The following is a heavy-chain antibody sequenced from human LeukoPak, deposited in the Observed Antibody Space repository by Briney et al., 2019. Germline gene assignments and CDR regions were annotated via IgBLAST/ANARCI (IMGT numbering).Heavy chain of an antibody. CDR2: ISYDGSNK. CDR1: GFTFSSYA. J-gene: IGHJ4*02. D-gene: IGHD3-10*01. Sequence: GGSLRLSCAASGFTFSSYAMHWVRQAPGKGLEWVAVISYDGSNKYYADSVKGRFTISRDNSKNTLYLQMNSLRAEDTAVYYCAKGITMVRGPVDYWGRGTLVTVSS. CDR3: AKGITMVRGPVDY. V-gene: IGHV3-30-3*01.